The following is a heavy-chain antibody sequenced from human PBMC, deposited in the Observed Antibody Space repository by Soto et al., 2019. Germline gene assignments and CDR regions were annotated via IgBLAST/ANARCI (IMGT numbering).Heavy chain of an antibody. V-gene: IGHV1-18*01. CDR2: ISAYNGNT. D-gene: IGHD3-10*01. Sequence: QVQLVQSGAEVKKPAASVKVSCKASGYTFTSYAISWVRQAPGQGLEWMGWISAYNGNTNYAQKVQGRVTMTTDTPTSTASMERGSLRSDDTAVYYWARGCFGEFGDYFASGGQGPLVTVSS. CDR1: GYTFTSYA. CDR3: ARGCFGEFGDYFAS. J-gene: IGHJ4*02.